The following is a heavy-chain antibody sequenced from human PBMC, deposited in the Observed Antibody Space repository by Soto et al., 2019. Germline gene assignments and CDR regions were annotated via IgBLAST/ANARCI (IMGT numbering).Heavy chain of an antibody. CDR1: GFPFRHYL. V-gene: IGHV3-74*01. CDR3: GTTFEY. D-gene: IGHD1-1*01. J-gene: IGHJ4*02. Sequence: GFLRLSCAASGFPFRHYLMHWVRQVPGEGLVWVSSINNDGSRTWYADSVRGRIAMSRDNARNLVYLQMNSLRAEDTAVYYCGTTFEYWGQGALVTVSS. CDR2: INNDGSRT.